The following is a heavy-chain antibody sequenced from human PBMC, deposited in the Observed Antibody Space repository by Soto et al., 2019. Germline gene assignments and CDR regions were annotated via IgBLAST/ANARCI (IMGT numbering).Heavy chain of an antibody. CDR3: ARDKHNWNYGDFDY. Sequence: ASVKVSCKASGYTFTSYGISWVRQAPGQGLEWMGWISAYNGNTNYAQKLQGRVTMTTDTSTSTAYMELRSLRSDDTAVYYCARDKHNWNYGDFDYWGQGTLVTVSS. V-gene: IGHV1-18*01. J-gene: IGHJ4*02. CDR1: GYTFTSYG. CDR2: ISAYNGNT. D-gene: IGHD1-7*01.